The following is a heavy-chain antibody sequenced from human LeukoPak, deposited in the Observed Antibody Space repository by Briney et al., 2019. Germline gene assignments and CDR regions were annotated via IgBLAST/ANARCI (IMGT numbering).Heavy chain of an antibody. J-gene: IGHJ4*02. CDR3: ARLDVDTATVTGY. CDR1: GGSISSSSYY. Sequence: SETLSLTCSVSGGSISSSSYYWGWIRQPPGKGLEWIGSIYYSGSTYYNPSLKSRVTISVDTSKNQFSLKLSSVTAADTAVYYCARLDVDTATVTGYWGQGTLVTVSS. V-gene: IGHV4-39*01. CDR2: IYYSGST. D-gene: IGHD5-18*01.